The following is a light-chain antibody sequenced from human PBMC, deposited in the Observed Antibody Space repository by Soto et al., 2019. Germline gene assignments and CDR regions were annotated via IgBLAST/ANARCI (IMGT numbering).Light chain of an antibody. Sequence: EIVLTQSPATLSLSPGDRATLSCRASQSVDSSLGWYQQRPGQAPRLLIYDASNRATGIPARFSGSGSGTDFTLTISSLEPEDFAGYYCQQRSDWPYTFGGGTKVEIK. CDR3: QQRSDWPYT. V-gene: IGKV3-11*01. CDR1: QSVDSS. CDR2: DAS. J-gene: IGKJ4*01.